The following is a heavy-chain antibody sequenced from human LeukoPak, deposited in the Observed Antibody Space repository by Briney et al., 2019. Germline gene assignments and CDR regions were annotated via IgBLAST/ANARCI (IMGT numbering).Heavy chain of an antibody. Sequence: ASVKVSCKASGYTFSGCYIHWVRQAPGQGLEWMGWIMGWINPNSGGTNYAQKFQGRVTMTRDTSVSTVYMELSRLRSDDTAVYYCATAGPSFPHFEDWGQGTLVTVSS. J-gene: IGHJ4*02. V-gene: IGHV1-2*02. CDR3: ATAGPSFPHFED. CDR2: WIMGWINPNSGGT. D-gene: IGHD3-3*02. CDR1: GYTFSGCY.